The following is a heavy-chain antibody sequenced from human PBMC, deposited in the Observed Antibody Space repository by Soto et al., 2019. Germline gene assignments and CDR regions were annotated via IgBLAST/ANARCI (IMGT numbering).Heavy chain of an antibody. J-gene: IGHJ4*02. Sequence: SGTLSLTCTVSGASISSSYWSWIRRPPGKGLEWIGYIYHSGSTKYNPSLKSRVTISVDTSKNQFSVKLSSVTAADTAVYYCARVWGLDYIDSWGQGTRFTVSS. D-gene: IGHD7-27*01. CDR2: IYHSGST. CDR1: GASISSSY. CDR3: ARVWGLDYIDS. V-gene: IGHV4-59*01.